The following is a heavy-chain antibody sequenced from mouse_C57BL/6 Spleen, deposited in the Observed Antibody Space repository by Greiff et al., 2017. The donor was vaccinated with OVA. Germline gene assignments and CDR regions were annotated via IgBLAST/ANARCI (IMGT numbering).Heavy chain of an antibody. D-gene: IGHD2-1*01. CDR3: ARGGSYYGNYEARDD. CDR2: IWTGGGT. CDR1: GFSFTSYA. V-gene: IGHV2-9-1*01. Sequence: QVQLKESGPGLVAPSQCLSITCPVSGFSFTSYAIRWVRPPPGQGLEWLGVIWTGGGTNYTSAPKSRLSSSKDNAKSEGYLKMNSLQTDDTARDDCARGGSYYGNYEARDDWGQGTSVTVSA. J-gene: IGHJ4*01.